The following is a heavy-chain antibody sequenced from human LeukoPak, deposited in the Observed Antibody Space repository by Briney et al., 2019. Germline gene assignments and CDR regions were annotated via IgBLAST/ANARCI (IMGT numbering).Heavy chain of an antibody. D-gene: IGHD5-18*01. Sequence: GGSLRLSCAAPGFTVSSNYMSWVRQAPGKGLEWVSVIYRSGSTYYADSVKGRFTISRDNSKNTLYLQMNSLRAEDTAVYFCARHGYSYSGVDYWGQGTLVTVSS. CDR1: GFTVSSNY. J-gene: IGHJ4*02. CDR3: ARHGYSYSGVDY. CDR2: IYRSGST. V-gene: IGHV3-53*01.